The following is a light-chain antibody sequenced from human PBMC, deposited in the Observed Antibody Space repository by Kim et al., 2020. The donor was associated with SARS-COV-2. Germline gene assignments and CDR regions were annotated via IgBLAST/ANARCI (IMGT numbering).Light chain of an antibody. Sequence: DIQLTQSPSSLSASVGDRVTITCRASQSLTTYLNWYQQKPGEAPKLLIYRAASLQSGVPSRFSGSGSGTDFTLSISSLQPEDFASYYCQHSYNTPYTFGQGTKLEI. CDR1: QSLTTY. CDR2: RAA. J-gene: IGKJ2*01. V-gene: IGKV1-39*01. CDR3: QHSYNTPYT.